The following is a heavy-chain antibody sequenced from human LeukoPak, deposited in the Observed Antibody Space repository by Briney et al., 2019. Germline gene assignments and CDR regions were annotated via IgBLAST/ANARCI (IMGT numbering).Heavy chain of an antibody. CDR1: GGSFSGYY. Sequence: SETLSLTCAVYGGSFSGYYWSWIRQPPGKGLEWIGEINHSGSTNYNPSLKSRVTISVETSKNQFSLKLSSVTAADTAVYYCAREVTSSSGYSNWGQGTLVTVSS. V-gene: IGHV4-34*01. CDR3: AREVTSSSGYSN. CDR2: INHSGST. J-gene: IGHJ4*02. D-gene: IGHD6-13*01.